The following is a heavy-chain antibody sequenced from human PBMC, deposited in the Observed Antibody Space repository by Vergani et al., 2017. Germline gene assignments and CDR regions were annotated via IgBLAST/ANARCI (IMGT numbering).Heavy chain of an antibody. D-gene: IGHD6-13*01. V-gene: IGHV4-59*01. Sequence: QVQLQESGPGLVKPSETLSLTCTVPGGSISSYYWSWIRQPPGKGLEWIGYIYYSGSTNYNPSLKSRVTISVDTSKNQFSLKLSSVTAADTAVYYCARETAAAGTADYWGQGTLVTVSS. CDR2: IYYSGST. J-gene: IGHJ4*02. CDR3: ARETAAAGTADY. CDR1: GGSISSYY.